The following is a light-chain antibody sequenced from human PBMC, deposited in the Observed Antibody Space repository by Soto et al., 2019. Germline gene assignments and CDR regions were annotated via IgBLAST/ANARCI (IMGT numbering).Light chain of an antibody. CDR2: WAS. Sequence: DIVMTQSPDSLAVSLGERATINCKSSQSVLYSSNNKNYLAWYQQKPGQPPKLVIYWASTRESGVPDRFSGSGSGTDFTLTISSLQAEDAAVYYCQQYYSTPPAFGQGTKLDIK. CDR3: QQYYSTPPA. CDR1: QSVLYSSNNKNY. V-gene: IGKV4-1*01. J-gene: IGKJ2*01.